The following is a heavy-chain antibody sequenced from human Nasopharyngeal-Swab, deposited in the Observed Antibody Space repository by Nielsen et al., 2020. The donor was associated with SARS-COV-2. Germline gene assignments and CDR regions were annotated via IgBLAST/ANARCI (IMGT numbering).Heavy chain of an antibody. D-gene: IGHD3-10*01. CDR3: ARDSLDPDYYGVVGFDY. CDR1: GFTFSSYG. CDR2: ISYDGSNK. Sequence: GESLKISCAASGFTFSSYGMNWVRQAPGKGLEWVAVISYDGSNKYYADSVKGRFTISRDKSKNTLYLQMNSLRAEDTAVYYCARDSLDPDYYGVVGFDYWGQGTLVTVSS. V-gene: IGHV3-30*03. J-gene: IGHJ4*02.